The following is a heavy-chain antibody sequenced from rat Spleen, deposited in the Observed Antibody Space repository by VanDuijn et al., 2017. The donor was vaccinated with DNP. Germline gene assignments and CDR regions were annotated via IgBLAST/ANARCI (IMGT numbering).Heavy chain of an antibody. CDR1: GFTFSDAW. J-gene: IGHJ4*01. Sequence: EVQVLESGGGLVQPGNSLKLSCATSGFTFSDAWMYWHRQFPEKRLEWVARVKGKSNNYATDYTESVKGRFTISRDDSKSSIYLQMNNLKEEETAIYYCVWRAYSSYMMDVWGQGTSVTVSS. CDR3: VWRAYSSYMMDV. CDR2: VKGKSNNYAT. D-gene: IGHD1-2*01. V-gene: IGHV6-6*01.